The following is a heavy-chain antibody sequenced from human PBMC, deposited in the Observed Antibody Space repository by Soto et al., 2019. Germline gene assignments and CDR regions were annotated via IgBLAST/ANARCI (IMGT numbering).Heavy chain of an antibody. CDR1: GGSMNGYY. CDR3: VRSVATPGTNIDF. J-gene: IGHJ4*02. V-gene: IGHV4-4*09. Sequence: QVQLQESGPGLVKPSETLSLTCSVSGGSMNGYYWSWIRQTPGQGLEWLGFIYFSGSTRYNPSLMSRLTISLDKSKRQFSMSLSSVTAADTAVYYCVRSVATPGTNIDFWGQGTLVTVSS. D-gene: IGHD6-13*01. CDR2: IYFSGST.